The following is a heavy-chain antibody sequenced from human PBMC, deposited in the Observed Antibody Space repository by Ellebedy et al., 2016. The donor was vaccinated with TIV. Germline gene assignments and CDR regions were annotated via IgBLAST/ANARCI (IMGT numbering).Heavy chain of an antibody. J-gene: IGHJ2*01. Sequence: MPSETLSLTCAVSGGSISSSNWWSWVRQPPGKGLEWIGEIYHSGSTNYNPSLKSRVTISVDTSKNQFSLKLSSVTAADTAVYYCARYYDTSPEGFPWYFDLWGRGTLVTVSS. CDR1: GGSISSSNW. CDR3: ARYYDTSPEGFPWYFDL. D-gene: IGHD3-9*01. CDR2: IYHSGST. V-gene: IGHV4-4*02.